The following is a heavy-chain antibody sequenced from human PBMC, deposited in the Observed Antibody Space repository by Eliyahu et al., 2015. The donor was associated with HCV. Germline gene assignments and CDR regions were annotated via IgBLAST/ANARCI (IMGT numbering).Heavy chain of an antibody. CDR2: IYTSGST. CDR3: AREGGLGYYDSSGAFDY. V-gene: IGHV4-61*02. CDR1: GGXISSGXYX. Sequence: QVQLQESGPGLVKPSQTLSLTCTVSGGXISSGXYXWSWIRXPAGKGLEWIGRIYTSGSTNYNPSLKSRVTISVDTSKNQFSLKLSSVTAADTAVYYCAREGGLGYYDSSGAFDYWGQGTLVTVSS. J-gene: IGHJ4*02. D-gene: IGHD3-22*01.